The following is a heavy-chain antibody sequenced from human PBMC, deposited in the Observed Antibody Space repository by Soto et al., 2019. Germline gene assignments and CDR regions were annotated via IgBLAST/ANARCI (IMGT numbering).Heavy chain of an antibody. Sequence: GVSLKISCKGSGYSFASYWIGWVRQMPGKGLEWMGIIYPGDSDTRYSPSFQGQVTISADKSISTAYLHWSSLKASDSAMYYCARQVEDGYSFAYHYWGQGTQVTVS. CDR1: GYSFASYW. CDR3: ARQVEDGYSFAYHY. V-gene: IGHV5-51*01. CDR2: IYPGDSDT. D-gene: IGHD5-18*01. J-gene: IGHJ4*02.